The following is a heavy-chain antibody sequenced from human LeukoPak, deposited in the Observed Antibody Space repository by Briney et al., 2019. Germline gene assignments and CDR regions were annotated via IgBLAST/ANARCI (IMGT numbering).Heavy chain of an antibody. Sequence: GGSLRLSCAASGFTFSSYAMSWVRQAPGKGLEWVSAISGSGGSTYYADSVKGRFTISRDNSKNTLYLQMNSLRAEDTAVYYCAAQRSSWDYYYYYYMDVWGKGTTVTVSS. D-gene: IGHD6-13*01. CDR3: AAQRSSWDYYYYYYMDV. CDR2: ISGSGGST. CDR1: GFTFSSYA. J-gene: IGHJ6*03. V-gene: IGHV3-23*01.